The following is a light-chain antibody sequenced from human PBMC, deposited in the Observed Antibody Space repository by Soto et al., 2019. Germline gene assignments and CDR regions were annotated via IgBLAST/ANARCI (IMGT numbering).Light chain of an antibody. Sequence: QSVLTQPPSVSGAPGQRVTISCTGSSPNIGAGYDVHWYQQFPGTAPKLLIYGNSNRPSGVPDRFSGSKSGNTAALTISGLQAEDEAEYFCSSYAGSYTWIFGSGTKVTVL. V-gene: IGLV1-40*01. CDR2: GNS. J-gene: IGLJ1*01. CDR3: SSYAGSYTWI. CDR1: SPNIGAGYD.